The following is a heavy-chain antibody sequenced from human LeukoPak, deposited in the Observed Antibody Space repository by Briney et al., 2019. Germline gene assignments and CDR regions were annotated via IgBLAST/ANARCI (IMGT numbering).Heavy chain of an antibody. D-gene: IGHD3-3*01. J-gene: IGHJ3*02. CDR2: INHSGST. V-gene: IGHV4-34*01. CDR3: ASLSFWSGYHDAFDI. CDR1: GGSFSGYY. Sequence: NPSETLSLTCAVYGGSFSGYYWSWIRQPPGKGLEWIGEINHSGSTNYNPYLKSLVTISVDTSKNQFSPKLSSVTPADTAVYYCASLSFWSGYHDAFDIWGQGTMVTVSS.